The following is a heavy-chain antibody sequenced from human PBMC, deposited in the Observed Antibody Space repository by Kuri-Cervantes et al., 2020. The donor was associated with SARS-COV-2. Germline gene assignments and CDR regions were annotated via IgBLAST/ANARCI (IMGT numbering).Heavy chain of an antibody. CDR3: ARVPYYYDGSGFFYFDY. D-gene: IGHD3-22*01. V-gene: IGHV3-30-3*01. CDR1: GFTFSSHA. J-gene: IGHJ4*02. CDR2: ISYDGTNK. Sequence: GGSLRLSCAASGFTFSSHAMHWVRQAPGKGLEWVAVISYDGTNKYYADFVKGRFTISRDNSNNTLYLQMNSLRVEDTAVYYCARVPYYYDGSGFFYFDYWGQGTLVTVSS.